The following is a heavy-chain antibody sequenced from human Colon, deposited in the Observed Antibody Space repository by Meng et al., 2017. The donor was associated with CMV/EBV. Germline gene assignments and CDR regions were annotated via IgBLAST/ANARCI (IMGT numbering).Heavy chain of an antibody. Sequence: GESLKISCAASGFTFSTYWMSWVRQAPGKGLEWVANIKQDGSEKYYVDSVKGRFTISRDNAKNSLYLQMNSLRAEDTAVYYCARGDFGGLEVLYWGQGTLVTVSS. CDR1: GFTFSTYW. CDR2: IKQDGSEK. D-gene: IGHD3/OR15-3a*01. CDR3: ARGDFGGLEVLY. J-gene: IGHJ4*02. V-gene: IGHV3-7*01.